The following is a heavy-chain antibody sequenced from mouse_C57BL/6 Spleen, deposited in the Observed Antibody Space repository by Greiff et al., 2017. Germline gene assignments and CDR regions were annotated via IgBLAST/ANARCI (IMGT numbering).Heavy chain of an antibody. D-gene: IGHD1-1*01. J-gene: IGHJ2*01. CDR2: IYPGDGDT. CDR3: ARDYYGSTDFDY. CDR1: GYAFSSSW. V-gene: IGHV1-82*01. Sequence: VKLLASGPELVKPGASVKISCKASGYAFSSSWMNWVKQRPGKGLEWIGRIYPGDGDTNYNGKIKGKATLTADKSSSTAYMQLSSLTSEDSAVYFCARDYYGSTDFDYWGQGTTLTVSS.